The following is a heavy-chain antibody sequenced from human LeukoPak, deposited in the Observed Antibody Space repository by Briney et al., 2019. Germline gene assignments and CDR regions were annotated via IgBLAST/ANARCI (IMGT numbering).Heavy chain of an antibody. CDR2: ISDDGSNK. CDR1: GFTFSSFA. D-gene: IGHD3-3*01. V-gene: IGHV3-30*01. J-gene: IGHJ4*02. Sequence: GGSLRLSRAASGFTFSSFAMHWVRQAPGKGLEWVAVISDDGSNKHYADSLKDRFTISRDNSKNTPYLQMNSLRGEDTAVYYCSREGEDDFWSAFDYWGQGTLVTVSS. CDR3: SREGEDDFWSAFDY.